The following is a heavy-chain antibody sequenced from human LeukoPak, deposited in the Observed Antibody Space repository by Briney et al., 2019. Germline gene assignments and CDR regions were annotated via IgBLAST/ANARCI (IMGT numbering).Heavy chain of an antibody. D-gene: IGHD4-11*01. Sequence: SETLSLTCAVYGGSFSGYYWSWIRQPPGKGLEWIGEINHSGSTNYNPSLKSRVTISVDTSKNQFSLKMSSVTAADTAVYYCARERGIMTTVTTNYWGQGTLVTVPS. CDR3: ARERGIMTTVTTNY. V-gene: IGHV4-34*01. CDR1: GGSFSGYY. CDR2: INHSGST. J-gene: IGHJ4*02.